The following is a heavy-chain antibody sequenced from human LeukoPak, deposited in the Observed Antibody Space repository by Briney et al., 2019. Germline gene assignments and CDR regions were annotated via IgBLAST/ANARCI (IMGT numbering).Heavy chain of an antibody. V-gene: IGHV3-7*01. CDR1: GFTFSSYW. CDR2: IKQDGSEK. Sequence: GGSLGLSCAASGFTFSSYWMSWVRQAPGKGLEWVANIKQDGSEKYYVDSVKGRFTISRDNAKNSLYLQMNSLRAEDTAVYYCARDRSFTMIVVVQGMDVWGRGTTVTVSS. CDR3: ARDRSFTMIVVVQGMDV. D-gene: IGHD3-22*01. J-gene: IGHJ6*02.